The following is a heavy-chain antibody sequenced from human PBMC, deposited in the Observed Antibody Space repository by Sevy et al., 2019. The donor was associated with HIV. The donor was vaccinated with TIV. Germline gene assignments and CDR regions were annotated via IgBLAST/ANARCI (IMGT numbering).Heavy chain of an antibody. D-gene: IGHD2-21*01. CDR2: ISSSGSTI. CDR1: AFTFSDYY. CDR3: ARDGVVVKPPEYFQH. Sequence: GGSLRLSCAASAFTFSDYYMSWIRQAPGKGLEWVSYISSSGSTIYYADSVKGRFTISRDNAKNSLYLQMNSLRAEDTAVYYCARDGVVVKPPEYFQHWGQGTLVTVSS. V-gene: IGHV3-11*01. J-gene: IGHJ1*01.